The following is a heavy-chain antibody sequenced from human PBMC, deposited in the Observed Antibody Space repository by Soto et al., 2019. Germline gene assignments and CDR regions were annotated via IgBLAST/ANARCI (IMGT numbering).Heavy chain of an antibody. V-gene: IGHV1-3*05. J-gene: IGHJ6*02. D-gene: IGHD3-3*01. CDR2: INAGNGNT. Sequence: QVQLVQSGAEEKKPGASVKVSCKASGYTFTSYAMHWVRQAPGQRLEWMGWINAGNGNTKYSQKFQGRVTITRDTSASTAYMELSSLRSEDTAVYYCARVRVTIFGPVYYGMDVWGQGTTVTVSS. CDR1: GYTFTSYA. CDR3: ARVRVTIFGPVYYGMDV.